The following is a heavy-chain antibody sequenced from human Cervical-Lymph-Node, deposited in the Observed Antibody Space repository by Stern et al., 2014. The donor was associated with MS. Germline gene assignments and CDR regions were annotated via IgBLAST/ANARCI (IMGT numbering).Heavy chain of an antibody. CDR1: GDSISSSIYY. Sequence: QVQLQESGPGLVKPSETLSLTCAVSGDSISSSIYYWGWIRPPPGKGLEWIGSIPYSGNTYSNASLQGRGIISVDTSKNPFSLELISVTAADTAVYYCARHRIGSGWYWGQGTLVTVSS. CDR2: IPYSGNT. CDR3: ARHRIGSGWY. J-gene: IGHJ4*02. D-gene: IGHD6-19*01. V-gene: IGHV4-39*01.